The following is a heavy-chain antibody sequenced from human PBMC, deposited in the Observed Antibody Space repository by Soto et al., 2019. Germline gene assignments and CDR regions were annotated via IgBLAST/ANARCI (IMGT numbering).Heavy chain of an antibody. CDR3: ARVYYDILTGYPDAFDI. J-gene: IGHJ3*02. V-gene: IGHV3-7*01. D-gene: IGHD3-9*01. Sequence: XGSLRLSCAASGFTFSSYWMSWVRQAPGKGLEWVANIKQDGSEKYYVDSVKGRFTISRDNAKNSLYLQMNSLRAEDTAVYYCARVYYDILTGYPDAFDIWGQGTMVTVSS. CDR1: GFTFSSYW. CDR2: IKQDGSEK.